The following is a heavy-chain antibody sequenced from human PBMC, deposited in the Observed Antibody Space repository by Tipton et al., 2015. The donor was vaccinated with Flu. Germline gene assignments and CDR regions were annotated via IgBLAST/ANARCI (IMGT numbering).Heavy chain of an antibody. CDR1: GVSINSGSYY. CDR2: IYTSGNT. V-gene: IGHV4-61*02. D-gene: IGHD3-22*01. CDR3: AREWDYYDSSGYFVP. Sequence: PGLVKPSQTLSLICNVSGVSINSGSYYWTWIRQPAGKRLEWIGRIYTSGNTKYNPSLQSRVTISVDTSKNQFSLKLTSGTAADTAVYYCAREWDYYDSSGYFVPWGQGSLVTVSS. J-gene: IGHJ5*02.